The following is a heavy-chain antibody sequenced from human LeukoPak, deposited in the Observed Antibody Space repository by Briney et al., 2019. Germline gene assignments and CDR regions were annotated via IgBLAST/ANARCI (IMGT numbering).Heavy chain of an antibody. J-gene: IGHJ6*02. D-gene: IGHD3-9*01. V-gene: IGHV7-4-1*02. CDR2: INTNTGNP. CDR1: GYTFTSYA. CDR3: ARVRYYDILTGYLHTGDYYGMDV. Sequence: ASVKVSCKASGYTFTSYAMNWVRQAPGQGLEWMGWINTNTGNPTYAQGFTGRFVFSLDTSVSTAYLQISSLKAEDTAVYYCARVRYYDILTGYLHTGDYYGMDVWGQGTPVTVSS.